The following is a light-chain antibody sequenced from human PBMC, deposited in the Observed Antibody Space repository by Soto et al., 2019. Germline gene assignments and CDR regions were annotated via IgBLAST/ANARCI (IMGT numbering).Light chain of an antibody. CDR2: DAS. CDR1: QSVRSS. J-gene: IGKJ4*01. V-gene: IGKV3-15*01. Sequence: EVVMTQSPATLSVSPGERATLSCRASQSVRSSLAWYQQQPGQAPRLLIYDASTRATGIPARFSGSGSDTEFTLTISSLQSEDFAVYYCQHFSSWPLTFGGGTRVEMK. CDR3: QHFSSWPLT.